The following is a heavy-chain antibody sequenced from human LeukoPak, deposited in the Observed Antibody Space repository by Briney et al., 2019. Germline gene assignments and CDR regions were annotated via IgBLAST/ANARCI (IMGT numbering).Heavy chain of an antibody. CDR3: ARRKRSGCSSTSCLLNWFDP. D-gene: IGHD2-2*01. CDR2: FNHSGSN. CDR1: GGSFSGYY. V-gene: IGHV4-34*01. Sequence: PSETLSLTCAVYGGSFSGYYWSWIREPPGKGLEWIGEFNHSGSNNYNPSLKSRVTISVDTSKNQFSLKLSSVTAADTAVYYCARRKRSGCSSTSCLLNWFDPWGQGTLVTVSS. J-gene: IGHJ5*02.